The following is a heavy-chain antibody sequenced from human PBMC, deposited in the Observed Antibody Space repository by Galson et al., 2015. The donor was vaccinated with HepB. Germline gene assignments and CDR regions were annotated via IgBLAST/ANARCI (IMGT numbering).Heavy chain of an antibody. D-gene: IGHD3-22*01. Sequence: SLRLSCAASGFTFSSYAMSWVRQAPGKGLEWVSYISSSSRTIYYADSVKGRFTISRDNSKNTLYLQMNSLRAEDTAVYYCARDHYDGSGSPYYYCDYGGQGTLVTVSS. CDR2: ISSSSRTI. V-gene: IGHV3-23*01. J-gene: IGHJ4*02. CDR1: GFTFSSYA. CDR3: ARDHYDGSGSPYYYCDY.